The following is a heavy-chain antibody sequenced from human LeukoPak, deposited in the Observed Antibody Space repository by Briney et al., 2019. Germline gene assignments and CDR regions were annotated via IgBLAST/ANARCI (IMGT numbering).Heavy chain of an antibody. V-gene: IGHV1-69*13. CDR3: ARDRDGYRSFDY. J-gene: IGHJ4*02. D-gene: IGHD5-24*01. CDR1: GGTFSSYA. CDR2: IIPIFGTA. Sequence: ASVKVSCKASGGTFSSYAISWVRQAPGQGLEWMGGIIPIFGTANYAQKFQGRVTITADESTSTACMELSSLRSEDTAVYYCARDRDGYRSFDYWGQGTLVTVSS.